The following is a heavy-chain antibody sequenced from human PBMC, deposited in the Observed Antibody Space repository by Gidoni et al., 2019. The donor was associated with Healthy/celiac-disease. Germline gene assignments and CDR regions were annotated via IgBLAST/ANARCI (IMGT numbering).Heavy chain of an antibody. V-gene: IGHV3-15*01. CDR3: TTDLPTGTHDY. Sequence: EVQLVESGGGLVKPGGSRRLSCAASGFTFSNAWMSWVRQAPGKGLEWVGRIKSKTYGGTTDYAAPVKGRFTISRDDSKNTLYLQMNSLKTEDTAVYYCTTDLPTGTHDYWGQGTLVTVSS. CDR2: IKSKTYGGTT. J-gene: IGHJ4*02. D-gene: IGHD1-1*01. CDR1: GFTFSNAW.